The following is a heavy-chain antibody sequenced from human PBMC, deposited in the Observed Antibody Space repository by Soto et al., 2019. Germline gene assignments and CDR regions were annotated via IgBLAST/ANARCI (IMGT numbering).Heavy chain of an antibody. Sequence: GSGPTLVNPTQTLTLTFTFSGFSLITSGMCVSWIRQPPGKALEWLALIDWDDDKFYTTSLKTRLTISKDTSKNQVVLTMTNMDPVDTATYYCARAHDIYRSTSLDPFDFCGQGTLVTVSS. CDR1: GFSLITSGMC. CDR3: ARAHDIYRSTSLDPFDF. D-gene: IGHD1-1*01. CDR2: IDWDDDK. V-gene: IGHV2-70*01. J-gene: IGHJ4*02.